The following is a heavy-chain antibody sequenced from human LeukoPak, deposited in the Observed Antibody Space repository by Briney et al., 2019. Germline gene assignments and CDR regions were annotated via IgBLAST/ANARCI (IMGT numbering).Heavy chain of an antibody. J-gene: IGHJ6*02. Sequence: TPSETLSLTCTVSGGSISSNSYYWGWIRQPPGKGLEWVGSIYYSGSTYYNPSLKSQVTISVDMSKNQFSLKLSSVTAADTAVYYCARGPSRSFDRVPRIAAAGYYYYGMDVWGQGTTVTVSS. CDR2: IYYSGST. CDR3: ARGPSRSFDRVPRIAAAGYYYYGMDV. D-gene: IGHD6-13*01. V-gene: IGHV4-39*07. CDR1: GGSISSNSYY.